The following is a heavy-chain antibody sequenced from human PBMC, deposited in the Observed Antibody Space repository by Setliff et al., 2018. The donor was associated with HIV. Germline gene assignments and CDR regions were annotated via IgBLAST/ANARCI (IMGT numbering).Heavy chain of an antibody. CDR1: GITFSSYA. CDR2: ITASGGKT. J-gene: IGHJ4*02. V-gene: IGHV3-23*01. Sequence: GSLRLSCAANGITFSSYAMTWVRQAPGKGLNWVSSITASGGKTYYADSMKGRFTMTRDTSISTVYMELSRLRSDDTAVYYCARWSSGWSYFDFWGQGTLVTVSS. D-gene: IGHD6-19*01. CDR3: ARWSSGWSYFDF.